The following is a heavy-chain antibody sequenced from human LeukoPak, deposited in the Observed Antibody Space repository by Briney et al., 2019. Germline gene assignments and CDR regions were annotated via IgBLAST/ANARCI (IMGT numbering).Heavy chain of an antibody. D-gene: IGHD2-15*01. Sequence: SETLSLTCTVSGDSISSSNFFWGWIRQPPGKGLEWLGTMYYSGSTYYNPSLKSRVTISVDTSKNQFSLKLSSVTAADTAVYYCGRLCRSGTCYSSEALGMDVWGQGTTVTVSS. CDR2: MYYSGST. J-gene: IGHJ6*02. CDR3: GRLCRSGTCYSSEALGMDV. CDR1: GDSISSSNFF. V-gene: IGHV4-39*01.